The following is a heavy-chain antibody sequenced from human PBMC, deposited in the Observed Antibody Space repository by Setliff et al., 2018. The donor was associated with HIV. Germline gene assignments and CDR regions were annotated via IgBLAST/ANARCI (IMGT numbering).Heavy chain of an antibody. Sequence: GGSLRLSCVVSGFTLNTYAMSWVRQAPGKGLEWVANIKQDGTATNYLNSVKGRFTISRDNAKNSLYLQMNSLRAEDTAVYYCMYGGRTATTHWGQGTLVTVSS. CDR3: MYGGRTATTH. D-gene: IGHD4-17*01. J-gene: IGHJ4*02. CDR1: GFTLNTYA. CDR2: IKQDGTAT. V-gene: IGHV3-7*01.